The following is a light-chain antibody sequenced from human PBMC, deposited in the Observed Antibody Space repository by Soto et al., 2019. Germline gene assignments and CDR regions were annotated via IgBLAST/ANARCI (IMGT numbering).Light chain of an antibody. V-gene: IGLV2-14*01. J-gene: IGLJ1*01. CDR3: SSYTSSRTLYV. CDR2: EVS. CDR1: SSDVGGYNF. Sequence: QSVLTQPASVSGCPGQSITISCTGTSSDVGGYNFVSWYQQLPGKAPKFIIYEVSYRPSGVSNRFSGSKSGNTASLTISGLQAEDEADYYCSSYTSSRTLYVFGTGTKVTVL.